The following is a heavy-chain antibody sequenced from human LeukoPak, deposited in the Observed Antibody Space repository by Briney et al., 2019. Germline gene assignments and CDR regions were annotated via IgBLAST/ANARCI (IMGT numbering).Heavy chain of an antibody. CDR1: GFTFSHYG. CDR2: IWSDGTNT. D-gene: IGHD4-11*01. Sequence: PGRSLRLSCATSGFTFSHYGMHWVRQAPGKTLKWVAVIWSDGTNTYYGDPVKGRFTISRDNFQRTVYLQMNSLRSEDTAVYYCAKDAQRGFDYSNSLDKWGQGTLVTVSS. CDR3: AKDAQRGFDYSNSLDK. V-gene: IGHV3-33*06. J-gene: IGHJ4*02.